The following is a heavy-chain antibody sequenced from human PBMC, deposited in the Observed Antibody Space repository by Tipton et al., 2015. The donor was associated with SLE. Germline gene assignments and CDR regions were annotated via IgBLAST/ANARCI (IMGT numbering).Heavy chain of an antibody. D-gene: IGHD2-21*02. Sequence: TLSLTCTVSGGSISSADYYWNWVRHHPGKGLEWIGYIYYSGNTYYNPSLKSRLTISLDTSKNHFSLRLTSVTAADTAVYYCARVRENLRGGDFFFDNWGQGTLVTVSS. V-gene: IGHV4-31*03. CDR3: ARVRENLRGGDFFFDN. CDR1: GGSISSADYY. CDR2: IYYSGNT. J-gene: IGHJ4*02.